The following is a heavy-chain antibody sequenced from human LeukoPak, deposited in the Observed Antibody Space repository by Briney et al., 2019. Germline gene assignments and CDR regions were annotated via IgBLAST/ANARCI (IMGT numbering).Heavy chain of an antibody. Sequence: ASVKVSCKASGYTFTSYYMHWVRQAPGQGLEWMGIINPSGGSTSYAQKFQGRVTMTRDTSTSTVYMELSSLRSEDTAVYYCASEGDYYDSSGNTGGAFDIWGQGTKVTVSS. D-gene: IGHD3-22*01. CDR3: ASEGDYYDSSGNTGGAFDI. CDR1: GYTFTSYY. CDR2: INPSGGST. J-gene: IGHJ3*02. V-gene: IGHV1-46*01.